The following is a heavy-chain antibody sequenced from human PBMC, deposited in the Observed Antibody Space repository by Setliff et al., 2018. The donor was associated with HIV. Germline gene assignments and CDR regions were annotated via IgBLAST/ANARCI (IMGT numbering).Heavy chain of an antibody. J-gene: IGHJ4*02. Sequence: GESLKISCAGYGLTFNSYGMHWVRQAPGKGLEWLALIWYDESHKYYANSVKGRFTVSRDNSKTTVYLQMKSLRAEDTAVYYCAKDVKFFPVPDRGEYIDYWGQGTLVTVSS. CDR1: GLTFNSYG. V-gene: IGHV3-30*02. CDR2: IWYDESHK. CDR3: AKDVKFFPVPDRGEYIDY. D-gene: IGHD5-12*01.